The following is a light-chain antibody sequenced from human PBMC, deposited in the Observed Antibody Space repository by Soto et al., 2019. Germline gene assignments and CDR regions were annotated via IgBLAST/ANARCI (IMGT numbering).Light chain of an antibody. CDR3: QQYFSYPLT. V-gene: IGKV1-5*01. CDR1: QSLGTW. Sequence: DIQMTQSPSTLSASVGDRVIITCRASQSLGTWLAWYQQKPGTAPVLLIYDVSRLESGVLSRFSGSGSGTEITLTISSLQPDDFATYYCQQYFSYPLTFGGGPMVEIK. CDR2: DVS. J-gene: IGKJ4*01.